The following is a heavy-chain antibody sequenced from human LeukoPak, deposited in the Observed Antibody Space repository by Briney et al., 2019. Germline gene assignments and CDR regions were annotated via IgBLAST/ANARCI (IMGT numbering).Heavy chain of an antibody. CDR2: ISGSGGST. D-gene: IGHD6-19*01. CDR3: AKDRQWLVRMPDY. J-gene: IGHJ4*02. Sequence: AGGSLRLSCAASGFTFSSYAMSWVRQAPGKGLEWVSAISGSGGSTYYADSVKGRFTISRDNSKNTLYLQMNSLRAEDTAVYYCAKDRQWLVRMPDYWGQGTLVTVSS. V-gene: IGHV3-23*01. CDR1: GFTFSSYA.